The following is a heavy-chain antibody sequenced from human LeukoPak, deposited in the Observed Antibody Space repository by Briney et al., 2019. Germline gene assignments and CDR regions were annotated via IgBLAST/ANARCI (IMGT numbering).Heavy chain of an antibody. J-gene: IGHJ1*01. CDR3: ARHVPPNWNYGAQYFQH. V-gene: IGHV4-34*01. Sequence: SSETLSLTCAVYGGSFSGYYWSWIRQPPGKGLEWIGEINHSGSTNYNPSLKSRVTISVDTSKNQFSLKLSSVTAADTAVYYCARHVPPNWNYGAQYFQHWGQGTLVTVSS. CDR1: GGSFSGYY. D-gene: IGHD1-7*01. CDR2: INHSGST.